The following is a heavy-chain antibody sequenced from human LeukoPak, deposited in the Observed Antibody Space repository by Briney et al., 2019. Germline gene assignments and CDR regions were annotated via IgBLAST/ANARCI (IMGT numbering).Heavy chain of an antibody. J-gene: IGHJ4*02. CDR3: ARDIVSGYDYAGDY. Sequence: GASVKVSCKASGYTFTIYSISWVRQAPGQGLEWMGWISTNNGNTNYAQKLQSRVTMTTDTSTRTAYMELRSLRSDDTAVYYCARDIVSGYDYAGDYWGQGTLVTVSS. V-gene: IGHV1-18*01. D-gene: IGHD5-12*01. CDR1: GYTFTIYS. CDR2: ISTNNGNT.